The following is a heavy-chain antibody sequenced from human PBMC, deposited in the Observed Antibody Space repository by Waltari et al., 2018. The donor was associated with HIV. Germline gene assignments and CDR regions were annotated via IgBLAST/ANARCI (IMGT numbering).Heavy chain of an antibody. CDR2: VHQSGRA. CDR1: GYSIGHGYY. CDR3: ARMDYGSGTPPLDIYDMDV. D-gene: IGHD3-10*01. Sequence: QLVLQESGPGLVRPSETLSLTCSVSGYSIGHGYYWGWIRQPPGEGLEWSATVHQSGRAYYRPSLKSRISISMDTSTNQFTLKITSVTAADTAVYYCARMDYGSGTPPLDIYDMDVWGQGTTVTVSS. V-gene: IGHV4-38-2*01. J-gene: IGHJ6*02.